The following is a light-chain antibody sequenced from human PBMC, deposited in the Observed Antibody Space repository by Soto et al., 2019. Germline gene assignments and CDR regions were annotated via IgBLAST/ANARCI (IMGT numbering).Light chain of an antibody. CDR1: SSDVGGNNH. J-gene: IGLJ1*01. CDR3: NSFAGSRGYD. Sequence: QSLLTQPASMSGSPGQSITISCTGTSSDVGGNNHVSWYQQHPGKAPKLIIYGVTNRPSGVSYRFSGSKSGNTASLTISGLQAEDEADYYCNSFAGSRGYDFGTGTKVTVL. CDR2: GVT. V-gene: IGLV2-14*01.